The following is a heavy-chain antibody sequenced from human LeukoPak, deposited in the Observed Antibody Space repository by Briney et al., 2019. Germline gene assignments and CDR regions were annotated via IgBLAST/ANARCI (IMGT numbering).Heavy chain of an antibody. CDR2: ISGSGGSK. V-gene: IGHV3-23*01. CDR1: GLTFSSYA. D-gene: IGHD3-3*01. Sequence: GGSLRLSCAASGLTFSSYAMSWVRPAAGKGREGVSGISGSGGSKYYADSLKGRFTISRDNSKNTLYLQMNSLRAEDTAVYYCAKRGSPEHDFWSGYDLDYWGQGTLVTVSS. CDR3: AKRGSPEHDFWSGYDLDY. J-gene: IGHJ4*02.